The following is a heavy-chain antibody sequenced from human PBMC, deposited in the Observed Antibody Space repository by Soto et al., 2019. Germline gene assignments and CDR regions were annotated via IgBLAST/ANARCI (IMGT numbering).Heavy chain of an antibody. Sequence: PSETLSLTCTVSGDSISTYYWSWIRQPPGKGLQWIGYIFYSGGIAYNPSLKSRVTISLDMSKKQISLKLSSVTTADTATYFCARLQLVQKVIDYWGQGTLVTVSS. CDR2: IFYSGGI. CDR1: GDSISTYY. CDR3: ARLQLVQKVIDY. J-gene: IGHJ4*02. D-gene: IGHD1-1*01. V-gene: IGHV4-59*01.